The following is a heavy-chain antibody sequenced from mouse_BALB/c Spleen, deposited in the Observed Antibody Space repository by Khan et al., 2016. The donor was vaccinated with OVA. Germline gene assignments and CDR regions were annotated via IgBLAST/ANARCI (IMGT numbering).Heavy chain of an antibody. Sequence: EVQLQESGPSLVKPSQTLSLTCSVTGDSITSGYWNWIRKFPGNKLEYMGYISYSGNSYYNPSIKSRISVPRDTSKTQYYLQLNAVTTEDTATYYCACELRGFAYWGQGTLVTVSA. V-gene: IGHV3-8*02. CDR2: ISYSGNS. CDR1: GDSITSGY. J-gene: IGHJ3*01. D-gene: IGHD1-1*01. CDR3: ACELRGFAY.